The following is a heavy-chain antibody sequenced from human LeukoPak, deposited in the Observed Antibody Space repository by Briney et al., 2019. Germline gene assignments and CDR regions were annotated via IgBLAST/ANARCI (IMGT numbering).Heavy chain of an antibody. D-gene: IGHD5-24*01. J-gene: IGHJ4*02. CDR1: GFTFSSYS. Sequence: GGSLRLSCAASGFTFSSYSMNWVRQAPGKGLEWVSYISSSSRTTYYADSVKGRFTISRDNAKESLFLQMNSLRDEDTAVYFCARDWPRDGYHEIFEYWGQGTLVTVSS. V-gene: IGHV3-48*02. CDR2: ISSSSRTT. CDR3: ARDWPRDGYHEIFEY.